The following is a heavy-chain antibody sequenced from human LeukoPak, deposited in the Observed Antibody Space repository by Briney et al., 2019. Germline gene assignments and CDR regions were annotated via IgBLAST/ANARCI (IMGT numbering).Heavy chain of an antibody. CDR2: INPNSGGT. V-gene: IGHV1-2*02. Sequence: GASVKVSFTTSGYSFTVYHMHWVRQAPGQGLEWMGWINPNSGGTNYAQKLQGRVTMTRDTSISTAYMELSRLRSDDTAVYYCAKAVTGTRKYSWFDPWGQGTLVTVSS. CDR3: AKAVTGTRKYSWFDP. D-gene: IGHD6-19*01. CDR1: GYSFTVYH. J-gene: IGHJ5*02.